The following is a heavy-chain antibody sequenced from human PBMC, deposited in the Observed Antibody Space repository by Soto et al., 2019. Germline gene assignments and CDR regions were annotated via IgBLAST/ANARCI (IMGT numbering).Heavy chain of an antibody. V-gene: IGHV1-2*04. J-gene: IGHJ6*02. CDR2: INPNTGGT. Sequence: QVQLVQSGTEVKKPGASVNVSCKASGYTFIDYYIHWVRQAPGQGLEWMGRINPNTGGTYYAQNFQAWVTMTRDTSLSKAYMELTRLRSDDTDVYYCARVNGDAPPRGMDVWGQGTTVTVSS. CDR1: GYTFIDYY. D-gene: IGHD2-8*01. CDR3: ARVNGDAPPRGMDV.